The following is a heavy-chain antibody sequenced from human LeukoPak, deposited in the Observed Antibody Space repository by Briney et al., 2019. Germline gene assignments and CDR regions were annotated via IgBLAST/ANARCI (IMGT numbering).Heavy chain of an antibody. J-gene: IGHJ4*02. CDR2: ITNTGYTK. V-gene: IGHV3-11*01. D-gene: IGHD5-18*01. Sequence: GGSLRLSCAASGFRFSDYYMSWIRQAPGKGLEWISYITNTGYTKYYADSVKGRFSISRDNSYNSLLLQMNGLRAEDTAVYYCARWGYGFKWADYWGQGTLVSVSS. CDR3: ARWGYGFKWADY. CDR1: GFRFSDYY.